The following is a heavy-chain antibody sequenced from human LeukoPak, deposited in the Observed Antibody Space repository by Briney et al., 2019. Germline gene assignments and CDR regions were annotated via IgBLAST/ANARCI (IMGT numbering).Heavy chain of an antibody. CDR3: YSSGWYSALDY. CDR2: INPNTGDT. V-gene: IGHV1-2*06. CDR1: GYTFTGYY. J-gene: IGHJ4*02. D-gene: IGHD6-19*01. Sequence: GASVKVSCKASGYTFTGYYMHWVRQAPGQGLEWVGRINPNTGDTNYAQKFQGRVTMTRDTSISTAYMELSRLRSDDTAVYYCYSSGWYSALDYWGQGTLVTVSS.